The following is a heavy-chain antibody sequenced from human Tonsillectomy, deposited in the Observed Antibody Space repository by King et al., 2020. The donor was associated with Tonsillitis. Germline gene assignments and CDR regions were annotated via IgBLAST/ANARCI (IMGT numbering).Heavy chain of an antibody. D-gene: IGHD2/OR15-2a*01. CDR3: ATTYFYHSGGHFDSLNH. J-gene: IGHJ3*01. V-gene: IGHV5-51*01. CDR1: GYDLSDYW. Sequence: VQLVQSGTEVKKPGESLKISCKGSGYDLSDYWIAWVRQRPGEGLEWMGSIHPTYSNVKYSPAFQGQVTISADKSISTAYLQWSGLEAADTAIYYCATTYFYHSGGHFDSLNHWGQGTLVTVSS. CDR2: IHPTYSNV.